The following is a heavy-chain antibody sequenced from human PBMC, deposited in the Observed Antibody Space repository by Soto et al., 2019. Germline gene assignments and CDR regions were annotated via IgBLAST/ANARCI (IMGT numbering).Heavy chain of an antibody. CDR2: IIPIFGTA. CDR1: GGTFSSYA. D-gene: IGHD3-10*01. CDR3: ARLAGFGESVLYYYDGMDV. J-gene: IGHJ6*02. Sequence: QVQLVQSGAEVKKPGSSVKVSCKASGGTFSSYAISWVRQAPGQGLEWMGGIIPIFGTANYAQKFQGRVTITADESTSTAYIELSSLRSEDTAVYYCARLAGFGESVLYYYDGMDVWGQGTTVTVSS. V-gene: IGHV1-69*12.